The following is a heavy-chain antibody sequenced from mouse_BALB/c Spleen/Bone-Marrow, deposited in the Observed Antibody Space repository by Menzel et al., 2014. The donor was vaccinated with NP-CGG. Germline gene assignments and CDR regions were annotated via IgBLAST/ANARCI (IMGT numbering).Heavy chain of an antibody. CDR2: INPFNDGT. V-gene: IGHV1-14*01. CDR3: ARTGNYYGSSLDY. D-gene: IGHD1-1*01. Sequence: EVKLPASGPALVKPGTSVKMSCKASGYTFTSYVIHWVKQKPGQGLAWIGSINPFNDGTKYNEKFKDKATQTADKSSNTAYRELSSLTSEDSAVYYCARTGNYYGSSLDYGGQGTTLTVSS. CDR1: GYTFTSYV. J-gene: IGHJ2*01.